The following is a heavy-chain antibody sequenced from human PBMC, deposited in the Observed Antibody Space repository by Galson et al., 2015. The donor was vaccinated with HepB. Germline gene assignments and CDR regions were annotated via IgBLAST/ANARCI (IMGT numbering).Heavy chain of an antibody. CDR3: ARVNRDYYYGMDV. CDR2: ISAYNGNT. D-gene: IGHD3-10*01. J-gene: IGHJ6*02. Sequence: SVKVSCKASGYTFTNNGISWVRQAPGQGLEWMGWISAYNGNTKYAHKVQGRVTMTTDTSTSTAYMELRSLRSDDTAVYYCARVNRDYYYGMDVWGQGTTVTVSS. CDR1: GYTFTNNG. V-gene: IGHV1-18*01.